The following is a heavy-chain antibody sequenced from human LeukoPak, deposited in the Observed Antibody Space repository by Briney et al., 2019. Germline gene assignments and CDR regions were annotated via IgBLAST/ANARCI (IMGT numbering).Heavy chain of an antibody. CDR3: ARGYYDSGGYYTEFVN. V-gene: IGHV4-4*07. CDR2: IYGSGST. J-gene: IGHJ4*02. D-gene: IGHD3-22*01. Sequence: PSETLSLTCTVSGGSISSSYWSWLRQPAGKGLEWIGRIYGSGSTDYNPSLRSRITMSGDASRNKFSLKVTSVTAADTAVYFCARGYYDSGGYYTEFVNWGQGTLVTVSS. CDR1: GGSISSSY.